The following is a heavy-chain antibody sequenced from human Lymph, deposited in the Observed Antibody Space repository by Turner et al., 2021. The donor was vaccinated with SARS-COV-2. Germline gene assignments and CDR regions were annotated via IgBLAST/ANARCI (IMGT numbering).Heavy chain of an antibody. CDR2: ISSGGRT. CDR3: TRDNPHDAFDI. Sequence: VQVVESGGGLLQRGCSLRLSCAASGFNVSRNYMSWVRKAPGNGLDCVTVISSGGRTFYADSVRARFTTSSDNSKNTLYLHMASLSAEDTAVYYCTRDNPHDAFDIWGQGTLVTVSS. V-gene: IGHV3-53*01. CDR1: GFNVSRNY. J-gene: IGHJ3*02.